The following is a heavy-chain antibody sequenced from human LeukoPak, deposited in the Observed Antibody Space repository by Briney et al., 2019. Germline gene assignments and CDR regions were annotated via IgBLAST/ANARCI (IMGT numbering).Heavy chain of an antibody. Sequence: GGSLRLSCAASGFTFSSYSMYWVRQARGKGLAGGSYISSSSSTIYYADSVKGRFTFSRDISKNTLYLQMNGLRTEDTAMYYCARDAPQVPAAGVLASWGQGTLVTVSS. D-gene: IGHD6-13*01. V-gene: IGHV3-48*01. CDR3: ARDAPQVPAAGVLAS. CDR1: GFTFSSYS. J-gene: IGHJ5*02. CDR2: ISSSSSTI.